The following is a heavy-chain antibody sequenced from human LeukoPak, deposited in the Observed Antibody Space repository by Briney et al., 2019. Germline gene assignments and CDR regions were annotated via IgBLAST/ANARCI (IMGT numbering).Heavy chain of an antibody. CDR3: ARDRHERWLQFHAAFDI. V-gene: IGHV1-69*05. Sequence: SVKVSCKASGGTFSSYAISWVRQAPGQGLEWMGGIIPIFGTANYAQKFQGRVTITTDESTSTAYMELSSLRSEDTAVYYCARDRHERWLQFHAAFDIWGQGTVVTVSS. CDR1: GGTFSSYA. J-gene: IGHJ3*02. CDR2: IIPIFGTA. D-gene: IGHD5-24*01.